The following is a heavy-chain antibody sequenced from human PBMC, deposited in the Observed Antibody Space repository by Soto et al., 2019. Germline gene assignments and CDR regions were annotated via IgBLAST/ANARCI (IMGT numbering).Heavy chain of an antibody. CDR3: TTDPIVVVPAASNQKVVRNDY. CDR1: GFTFSNAW. Sequence: PGGSLRLSCAASGFTFSNAWMNWVRQAPGKGLEWVGRIKSKTDGGTTDYAAPVKGRFTISRDDSKNTLYLQMNSLKTEDTAVYYCTTDPIVVVPAASNQKVVRNDYWGQGALVTVSS. V-gene: IGHV3-15*07. CDR2: IKSKTDGGTT. J-gene: IGHJ4*02. D-gene: IGHD2-2*01.